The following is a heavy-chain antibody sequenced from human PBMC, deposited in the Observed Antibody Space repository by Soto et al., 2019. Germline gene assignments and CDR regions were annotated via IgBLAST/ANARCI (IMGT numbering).Heavy chain of an antibody. V-gene: IGHV3-15*01. CDR2: IRRKSENGTV. D-gene: IGHD3-3*01. CDR3: TTPKFWGGVDC. J-gene: IGHJ4*02. CDR1: GFTFRNAW. Sequence: EVQLVESGGGLVKPGGSLRLSCAASGFTFRNAWMSWVRQFPGKGLEWVGRIRRKSENGTVDLAAPVTGRFTISRDDSKNMLYLQMTSLKTEDTAVYYCTTPKFWGGVDCWGQGALVTVSS.